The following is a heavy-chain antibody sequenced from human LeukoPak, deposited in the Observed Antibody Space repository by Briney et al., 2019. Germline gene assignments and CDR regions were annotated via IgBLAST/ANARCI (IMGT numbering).Heavy chain of an antibody. CDR3: ARERYGSGSYVGGWFDP. J-gene: IGHJ5*02. CDR2: IYDSGST. D-gene: IGHD3-10*01. CDR1: GGSISSGDYY. V-gene: IGHV4-30-4*01. Sequence: PSETLSLACTVSGGSISSGDYYWSWIRQPPGKGLEWIGYIYDSGSTYYNPSLKSRVTISVGTSKNQFSLKLSSVTAADTAVYYCARERYGSGSYVGGWFDPWGQGTLVTVSS.